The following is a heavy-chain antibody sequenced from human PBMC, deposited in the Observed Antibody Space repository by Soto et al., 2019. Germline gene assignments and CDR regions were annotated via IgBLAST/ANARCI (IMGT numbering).Heavy chain of an antibody. D-gene: IGHD2-21*01. CDR3: AIEVVPTSRLPGDY. J-gene: IGHJ4*02. CDR2: ISVSGNP. CDR1: GFTLSSQA. V-gene: IGHV3-23*01. Sequence: EVQVLESGGGLVQPGESLRLSCAASGFTLSSQAMSWVRQAPGKGLEWISAISVSGNPFYADSVKGRFTISRDISKNTLYLQMHSLRAEDTALYYCAIEVVPTSRLPGDYWGQGTLVTVSS.